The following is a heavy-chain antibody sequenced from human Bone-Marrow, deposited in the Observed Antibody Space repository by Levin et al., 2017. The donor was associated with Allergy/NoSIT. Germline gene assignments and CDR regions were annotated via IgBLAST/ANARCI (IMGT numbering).Heavy chain of an antibody. CDR3: TTVYYDILTGFYYDYYMDV. CDR1: GFTFSNAW. V-gene: IGHV3-15*01. CDR2: IKSKTDGGTT. J-gene: IGHJ6*03. D-gene: IGHD3-9*01. Sequence: PGGSLRLSCAASGFTFSNAWMSWVRQAPGKGLEWVGRIKSKTDGGTTDYAAPVKGRFTISRDDSKNTLYLQMNSLKTEDTAVYYCTTVYYDILTGFYYDYYMDVWGKGTTVTVSS.